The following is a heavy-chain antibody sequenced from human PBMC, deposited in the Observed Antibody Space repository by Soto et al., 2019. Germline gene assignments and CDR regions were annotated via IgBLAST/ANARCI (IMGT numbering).Heavy chain of an antibody. CDR3: ATYSGNXERFCGYYPMSV. Sequence: GRSLRLSCAASGFTFSNYANSWVRLAPGKGLEWVSSISGSGGITYYADSVKGRVTISRDNPKNTLYRQMNSLRAEDTAVYYFATYSGNXERFCGYYPMSVW. V-gene: IGHV3-23*01. CDR1: GFTFSNYA. CDR2: ISGSGGIT. D-gene: IGHD1-26*01. J-gene: IGHJ6*01.